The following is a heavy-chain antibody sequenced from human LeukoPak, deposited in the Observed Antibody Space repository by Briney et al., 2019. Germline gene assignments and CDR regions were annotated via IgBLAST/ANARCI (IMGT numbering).Heavy chain of an antibody. V-gene: IGHV1-18*01. Sequence: ASVKVSCKASGYTFTSYGISWVRQAPGQGLEWMGWISTYNGNTDYTQKLQGRATMTTDTSTSTAYMEVRRLRSDDTAVYYCARRPAAAIPGGYFYYHMDVWGQGTTVTVSS. J-gene: IGHJ6*02. CDR2: ISTYNGNT. D-gene: IGHD2-2*02. CDR3: ARRPAAAIPGGYFYYHMDV. CDR1: GYTFTSYG.